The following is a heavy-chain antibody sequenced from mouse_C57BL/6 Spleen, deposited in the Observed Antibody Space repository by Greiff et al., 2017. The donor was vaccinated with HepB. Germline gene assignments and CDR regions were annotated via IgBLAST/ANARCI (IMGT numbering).Heavy chain of an antibody. CDR2: IYPGDGDT. J-gene: IGHJ4*01. D-gene: IGHD1-1*01. CDR3: ARYPASGSSLYYAMDY. Sequence: VQLQQSGAELVKPGASVKISCKASGYAFSSYWMNWVKQRPGKGLEWIGQIYPGDGDTNYNGKFKGKATLTADKSSSTAYMPLSSLTSEDSAVYFCARYPASGSSLYYAMDYWGQGTSVTVSS. V-gene: IGHV1-80*01. CDR1: GYAFSSYW.